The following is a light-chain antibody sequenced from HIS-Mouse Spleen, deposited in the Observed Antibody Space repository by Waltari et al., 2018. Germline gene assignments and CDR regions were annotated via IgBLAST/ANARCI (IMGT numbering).Light chain of an antibody. Sequence: QLVLTQSPSASASLGASVKLTCTLSSGHSSYPIAWHQQQPEKGPRYLMKLNSDGSHSKGDGIPDRFSGSSSGAERYLTISSLQSEDEADYYCQTWGTGILVVFGGGTKLTVL. J-gene: IGLJ2*01. CDR3: QTWGTGILVV. V-gene: IGLV4-69*01. CDR1: SGHSSYP. CDR2: LNSDGSH.